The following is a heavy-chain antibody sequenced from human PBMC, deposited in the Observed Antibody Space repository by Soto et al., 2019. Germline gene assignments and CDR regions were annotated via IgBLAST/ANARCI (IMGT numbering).Heavy chain of an antibody. CDR2: ISKSGDGI. CDR1: GFTFSNHA. J-gene: IGHJ4*02. Sequence: GGSLRLSXAVSGFTFSNHAMSWVRQAPGKGLEKVSVISKSGDGIYNADSVKGRFTISRDNSKDTLYLQMNSLRAEDTAVYYCAKEGYDSGWYWDSWGQGALVTVSS. V-gene: IGHV3-23*01. CDR3: AKEGYDSGWYWDS. D-gene: IGHD6-19*01.